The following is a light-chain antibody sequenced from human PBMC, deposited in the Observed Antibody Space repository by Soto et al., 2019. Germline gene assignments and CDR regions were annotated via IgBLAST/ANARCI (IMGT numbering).Light chain of an antibody. CDR3: QQYGSSLFT. CDR2: GAS. V-gene: IGKV3-20*01. Sequence: EIVLTQSPGTLSLSPGERATLSCRASQSVSSSYLAWYQQTPGQAPRLLIYGASSRATGIPDRFSGSGSGTDFTLTISRLEPEDFAVSYCQQYGSSLFTFGPGTKVDIK. J-gene: IGKJ3*01. CDR1: QSVSSSY.